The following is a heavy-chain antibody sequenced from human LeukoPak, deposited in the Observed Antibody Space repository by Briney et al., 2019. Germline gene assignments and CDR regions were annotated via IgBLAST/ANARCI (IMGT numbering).Heavy chain of an antibody. CDR3: AREVAVGGLYSGSYYVVSS. CDR2: IYHSGST. D-gene: IGHD1-26*01. Sequence: SQTLSLTCAVSGGSISSGGYSWSWIRQPPGKGLEWIGYIYHSGSTYYNPSLKSRVTISVDRSKNQFSLKLSSVTAADTAVYYCAREVAVGGLYSGSYYVVSSWGQGTLVTVSS. CDR1: GGSISSGGYS. V-gene: IGHV4-30-2*01. J-gene: IGHJ5*02.